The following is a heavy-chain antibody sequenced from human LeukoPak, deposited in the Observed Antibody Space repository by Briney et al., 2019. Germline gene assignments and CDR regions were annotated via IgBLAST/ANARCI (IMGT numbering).Heavy chain of an antibody. D-gene: IGHD1-14*01. J-gene: IGHJ6*03. CDR1: GYTFTRYG. CDR2: IRVDNGDT. Sequence: ASVKVSFKASGYTFTRYGISWVRQAPGQGLEWMGWIRVDNGDTDNAQKFQGRVTITTDTSSTTIYMELRSLRSDDTAVYYCAGVNLYYNYMDVWGKGTTVTVSS. V-gene: IGHV1-18*01. CDR3: AGVNLYYNYMDV.